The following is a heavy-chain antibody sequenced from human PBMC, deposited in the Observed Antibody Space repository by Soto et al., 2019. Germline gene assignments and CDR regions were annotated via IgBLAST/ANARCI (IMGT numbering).Heavy chain of an antibody. V-gene: IGHV4-39*01. CDR3: ARPGSTKGWFYFDD. J-gene: IGHJ4*02. CDR1: GESISRDNYF. CDR2: ITYSGST. D-gene: IGHD3-10*01. Sequence: EPLSQACIVSGESISRDNYFWGSIRQPPGKGLEWIGSITYSGSTYYNPSLKSRVTMAEDTSKNQFSLNLPSVTAAGTAVYYCARPGSTKGWFYFDDWGPGILVTVSS.